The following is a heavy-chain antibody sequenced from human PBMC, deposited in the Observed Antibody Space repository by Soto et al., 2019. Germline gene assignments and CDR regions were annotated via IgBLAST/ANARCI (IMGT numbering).Heavy chain of an antibody. CDR1: GGSISSGGYY. CDR2: IYYSGST. CDR3: ARGLYSSSWYGSTNNNWFDP. Sequence: SETLSLTCTVSGGSISSGGYYWSWIRQHPGKGLEWIGYIYYSGSTYYDPSLKSRVTISVDTSKNQFSLKLSSVTAADTSVYYCARGLYSSSWYGSTNNNWFDPWGQGTLVTVSS. J-gene: IGHJ5*02. V-gene: IGHV4-31*03. D-gene: IGHD6-13*01.